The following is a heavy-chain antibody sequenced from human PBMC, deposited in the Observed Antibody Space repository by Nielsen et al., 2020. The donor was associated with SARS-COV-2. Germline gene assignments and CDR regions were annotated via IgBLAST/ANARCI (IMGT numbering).Heavy chain of an antibody. CDR2: IYTSGST. CDR3: ARDEVPNYYGSGSYYNPTYGMDV. J-gene: IGHJ6*02. D-gene: IGHD3-10*01. V-gene: IGHV4-4*07. CDR1: GGSISSYY. Sequence: SETLSLTCTVSGGSISSYYWSWIRQPAGKGLEWIGRIYTSGSTNYNPSLKSRVTMSVDTSKNQFSLKLSSVTAADTAVYYCARDEVPNYYGSGSYYNPTYGMDVWGQGTTVTVSS.